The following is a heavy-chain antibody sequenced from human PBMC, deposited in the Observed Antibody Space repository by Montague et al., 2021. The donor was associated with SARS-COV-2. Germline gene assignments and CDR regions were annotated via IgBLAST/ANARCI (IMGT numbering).Heavy chain of an antibody. Sequence: SETLSLTCTVSGASISSYYWSWIRQPPGKGLECIGYIYYSGSTNYNPSLKSRVTISVDTSKNQFSLKLSSVTAEDTAVYYCARGSGWMGNAFDIWGQGTMVTVSS. CDR1: GASISSYY. D-gene: IGHD6-19*01. J-gene: IGHJ3*02. CDR3: ARGSGWMGNAFDI. V-gene: IGHV4-59*01. CDR2: IYYSGST.